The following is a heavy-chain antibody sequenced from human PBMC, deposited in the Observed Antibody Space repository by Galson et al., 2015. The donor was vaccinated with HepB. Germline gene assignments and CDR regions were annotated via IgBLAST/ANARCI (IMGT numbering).Heavy chain of an antibody. CDR1: EFTFSNNW. J-gene: IGHJ5*02. CDR2: INSRTDGGTT. V-gene: IGHV3-15*01. D-gene: IGHD6-19*01. Sequence: SLRLSCAASEFTFSNNWMSWVRQAPGRGLEWVGPINSRTDGGTTDYAVHVKGRFTISRDESKDTLYLQMHSLKTDDTAVYYCTTDVYFSSYWSWFDPWGQGTLVTVSS. CDR3: TTDVYFSSYWSWFDP.